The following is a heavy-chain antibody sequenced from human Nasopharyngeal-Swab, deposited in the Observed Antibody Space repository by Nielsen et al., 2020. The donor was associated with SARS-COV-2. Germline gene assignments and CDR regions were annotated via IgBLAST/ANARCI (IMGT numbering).Heavy chain of an antibody. CDR1: GFTFSNYG. D-gene: IGHD3-16*01. CDR3: AKAFGEDQLAEDAFDA. J-gene: IGHJ3*01. V-gene: IGHV3-30*18. CDR2: ISYDGNIK. Sequence: GGFLRLSYAASGFTFSNYGMHWVRQAPGKGLEWVAVISYDGNIKSYADSVRGRFLISRDNSHNTLYLQMSRLRTEDRAVYYCAKAFGEDQLAEDAFDAWGQGTMVTVSS.